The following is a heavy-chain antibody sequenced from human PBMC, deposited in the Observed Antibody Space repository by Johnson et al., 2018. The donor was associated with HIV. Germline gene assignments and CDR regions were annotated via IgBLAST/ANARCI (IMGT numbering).Heavy chain of an antibody. CDR2: ISYDGSNK. Sequence: LVESGGGVVEPGRSLRLSCAASGFTFSSYAMHWVRQAPGKGLEWVAVISYDGSNKYYADSVKGRFTISRDNSKHTMYLRMNSLRAEDTAVYYCASLAIDYSSGWYGLAFDSWGQGTMVTVSS. V-gene: IGHV3-30*19. J-gene: IGHJ3*02. CDR1: GFTFSSYA. CDR3: ASLAIDYSSGWYGLAFDS. D-gene: IGHD6-19*01.